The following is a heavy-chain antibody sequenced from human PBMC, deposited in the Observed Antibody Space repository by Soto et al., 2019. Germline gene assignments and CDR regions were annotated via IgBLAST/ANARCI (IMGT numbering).Heavy chain of an antibody. CDR3: AHSANFGEELDY. CDR2: IYWDDDK. J-gene: IGHJ4*02. D-gene: IGHD4-17*01. Sequence: QITLKESGPTLVKPTQTLTLTCTFSGFSLTTSGVGVGWIRQPPGKALELLALIYWDDDKRYRPSLKTRLTITKDTSKNQVVLIMTNMDPLDTATYYCAHSANFGEELDYWGQGTLVTVSS. V-gene: IGHV2-5*02. CDR1: GFSLTTSGVG.